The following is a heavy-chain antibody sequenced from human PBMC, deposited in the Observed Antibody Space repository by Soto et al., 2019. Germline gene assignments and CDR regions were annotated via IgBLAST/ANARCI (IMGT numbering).Heavy chain of an antibody. V-gene: IGHV3-23*01. CDR1: GFTFSSYA. J-gene: IGHJ6*02. Sequence: GGSLRLSCAASGFTFSSYAMSWVRQAPGKGLEWVSAISGSGGSKYYADSVKGRFTISRDNSKNTLYLQMNSLRAEDTAVYYCAKAPGIYYGSGKYYYGMDVWGQGTTVTVSS. CDR3: AKAPGIYYGSGKYYYGMDV. D-gene: IGHD3-10*01. CDR2: ISGSGGSK.